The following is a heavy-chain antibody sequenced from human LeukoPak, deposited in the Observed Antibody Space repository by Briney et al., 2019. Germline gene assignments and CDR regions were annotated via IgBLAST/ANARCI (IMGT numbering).Heavy chain of an antibody. CDR1: GYTFTSYD. Sequence: ASVKVSCKASGYTFTSYDINWVRQATGQGPEWMGWMNPNSGNTGYAEKFQGRVSMTRNTSISTAYMELSSLTSEDTAVYYCARAEASRSSGKILGYWGQGTLVTVSS. CDR3: ARAEASRSSGKILGY. D-gene: IGHD1-26*01. J-gene: IGHJ4*02. V-gene: IGHV1-8*01. CDR2: MNPNSGNT.